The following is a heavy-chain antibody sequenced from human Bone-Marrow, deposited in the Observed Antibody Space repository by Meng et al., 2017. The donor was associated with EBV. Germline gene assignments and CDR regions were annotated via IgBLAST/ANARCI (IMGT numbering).Heavy chain of an antibody. V-gene: IGHV4-39*01. CDR3: ARPFPSWQSPRLDPFGA. J-gene: IGHJ5*02. CDR1: GDSISSFYY. Sequence: SGPVQVKPSETLSLTCTSAGDSISSFYYWGWIRQPPGRGLEWIGSVHYTGSTYYSPSLKSRVTVSVDTSKNQFSLRLTSVTAADTAVYYCARPFPSWQSPRLDPFGAWGQGTLVTVSS. CDR2: VHYTGST. D-gene: IGHD6-19*01.